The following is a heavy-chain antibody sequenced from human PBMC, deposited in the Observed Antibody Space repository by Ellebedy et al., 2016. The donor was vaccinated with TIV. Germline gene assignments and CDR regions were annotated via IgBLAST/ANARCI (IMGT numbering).Heavy chain of an antibody. V-gene: IGHV1-69*13. J-gene: IGHJ4*02. CDR2: IIPIFGTA. Sequence: AASVKVSCKASGGTFSSYAISWVRQAPGQGLEWMGGIIPIFGTAKFAQKFQGRVTLTADESTSTAYMELSSLKSEDTAVYYCARDNWWELLGIESWGQGTQVIVSS. CDR3: ARDNWWELLGIES. CDR1: GGTFSSYA. D-gene: IGHD1-26*01.